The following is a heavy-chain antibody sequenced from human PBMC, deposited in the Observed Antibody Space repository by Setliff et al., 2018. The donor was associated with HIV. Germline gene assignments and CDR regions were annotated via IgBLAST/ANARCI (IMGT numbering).Heavy chain of an antibody. CDR3: ARGVVDYDFWSGSGDYYYMDV. CDR2: IYYSVST. Sequence: SVTLSLTCTVSGGSMNSHYWSWIRQSPGRGLEWIGYIYYSVSTKYNPSLKSRVSMSIDTSKNQFSLKMSSVTAADTAVYYCARGVVDYDFWSGSGDYYYMDVWGKGTTVTVSS. V-gene: IGHV4-59*11. CDR1: GGSMNSHY. J-gene: IGHJ6*03. D-gene: IGHD3-3*01.